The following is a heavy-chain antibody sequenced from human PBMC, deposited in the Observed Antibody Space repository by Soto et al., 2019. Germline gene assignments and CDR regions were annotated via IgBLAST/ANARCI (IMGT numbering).Heavy chain of an antibody. CDR3: ARHKKFSYYYYMDV. J-gene: IGHJ6*03. V-gene: IGHV4-59*08. Sequence: PSETLSLTCTVSGGSISSYYWSWIRQPPGKGLEWIGYIYYSGSTNYNPSLKSRVTISVETSKNQFSLKLSSVTAADTAVYYCARHKKFSYYYYMDVWGKGTTVTVSS. CDR1: GGSISSYY. CDR2: IYYSGST.